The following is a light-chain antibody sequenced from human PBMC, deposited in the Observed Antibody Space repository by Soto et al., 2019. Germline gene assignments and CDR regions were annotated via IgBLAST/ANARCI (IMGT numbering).Light chain of an antibody. J-gene: IGLJ1*01. CDR1: SSDVGSYDL. V-gene: IGLV2-23*02. CDR2: EVT. CDR3: CSYAGVSTFV. Sequence: QSVLTQTAPVSGYPGQSITISCTGTSSDVGSYDLVSWYQQHPGKAPRLIIYEVTKRPSGVSNRFSGSKSGSTASLTFSGLQAEDEADYFCCSYAGVSTFVFGTGTKVTVL.